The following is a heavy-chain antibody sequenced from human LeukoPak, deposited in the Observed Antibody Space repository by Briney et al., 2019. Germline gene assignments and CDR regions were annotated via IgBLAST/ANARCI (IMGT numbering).Heavy chain of an antibody. CDR2: ISRNGDTT. J-gene: IGHJ3*02. V-gene: IGHV3-64D*06. Sequence: GGSLRLSCSASGFTFSTFPMHWVRQAPGKGLEYFSAISRNGDTTYYADSVEGRFTISRDNSKNTLYLQMGSLRPEDTAVYYCVKALTDDAFDIWGQGTMVTISS. CDR3: VKALTDDAFDI. CDR1: GFTFSTFP.